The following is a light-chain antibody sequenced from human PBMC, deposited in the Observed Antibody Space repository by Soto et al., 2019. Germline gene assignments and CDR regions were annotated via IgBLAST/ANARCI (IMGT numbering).Light chain of an antibody. CDR1: QSVSSN. CDR3: QQRQYWPPIT. V-gene: IGKV3-11*01. Sequence: LTQSPATLSVSPGERATLSCRASQSVSSNLAWYQQKPGQAPRLLIYDASNRAAGIPARFSGSGSGTDFTLTISSLEPEDFAIYYCQQRQYWPPITFGQGTRLEIK. J-gene: IGKJ5*01. CDR2: DAS.